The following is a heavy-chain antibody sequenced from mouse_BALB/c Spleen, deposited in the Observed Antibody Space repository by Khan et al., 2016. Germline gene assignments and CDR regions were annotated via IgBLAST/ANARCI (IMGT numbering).Heavy chain of an antibody. J-gene: IGHJ4*01. D-gene: IGHD2-1*01. V-gene: IGHV1-4*01. Sequence: QVQLQQSGAELARPGASVKMSCKASGYTFTSYTMHWVKQRPGQGLEWIGYINPSSGYTNYNQKFKDKATLTADKSSSTAYMQLSSLTSEDSAAYYCARGGGNYPYYAMDYWGQGTSVTVSS. CDR2: INPSSGYT. CDR3: ARGGGNYPYYAMDY. CDR1: GYTFTSYT.